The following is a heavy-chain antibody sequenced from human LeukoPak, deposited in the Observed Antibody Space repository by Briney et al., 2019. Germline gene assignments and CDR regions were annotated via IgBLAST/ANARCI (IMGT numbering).Heavy chain of an antibody. D-gene: IGHD3-10*01. CDR1: GFTFSSYW. CDR2: IKQDGSEK. J-gene: IGHJ6*03. V-gene: IGHV3-7*01. CDR3: ARKVMVRGPYYYYYYMDV. Sequence: GGSLRLSCAASGFTFSSYWMSWVRQAPGKGLEWVANIKQDGSEKYYVDSVKGRFTISRDNAKNSLYLQMNSLRAEDTAVYYCARKVMVRGPYYYYYYMDVWGKGTTVTISS.